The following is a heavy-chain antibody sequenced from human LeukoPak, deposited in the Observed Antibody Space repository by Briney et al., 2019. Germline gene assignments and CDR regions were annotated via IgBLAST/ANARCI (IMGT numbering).Heavy chain of an antibody. D-gene: IGHD1-1*01. CDR1: GGSLRKYF. CDR2: LNVGGIT. V-gene: IGHV4-34*01. CDR3: ARGERLGPDF. J-gene: IGHJ4*02. Sequence: SETLSLTCAVYGGSLRKYFWSWVRQSPGKGLEWIGELNVGGITNKNPSLESRITISVDTSKNEFSLQLSSAPAADTAVYYCARGERLGPDFWGQGTLVTVSS.